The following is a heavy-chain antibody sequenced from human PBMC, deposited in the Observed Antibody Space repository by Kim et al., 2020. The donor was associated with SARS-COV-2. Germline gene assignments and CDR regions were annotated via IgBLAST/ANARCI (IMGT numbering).Heavy chain of an antibody. CDR3: ARVRGAEGY. CDR1: GFTFSSYA. Sequence: GGSLRLSCAASGFTFSSYAMHWVRQAPGKGLEWVAVISYDGSNKYYADSVKGRFTISRDNSKNTLYLQMNSLRAEDTAVYYCARVRGAEGYWGQGTLVTVSS. V-gene: IGHV3-30*04. J-gene: IGHJ4*02. D-gene: IGHD3-10*01. CDR2: ISYDGSNK.